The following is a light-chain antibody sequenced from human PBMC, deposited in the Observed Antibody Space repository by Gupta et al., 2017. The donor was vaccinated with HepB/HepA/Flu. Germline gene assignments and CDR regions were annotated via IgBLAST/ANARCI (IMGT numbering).Light chain of an antibody. CDR1: SSDVGGYNY. CDR2: DVS. CDR3: CSYRSSTSLFV. Sequence: HSALTQPASVSGSPGQSITIPCTGTSSDVGGYNYVSWYQQYPGKAPKVIIYDVSGRPSGVSDRFSGSKSGNMASLTISGLQAEDEADYYCCSYRSSTSLFVFGTGTKVTVL. V-gene: IGLV2-14*01. J-gene: IGLJ1*01.